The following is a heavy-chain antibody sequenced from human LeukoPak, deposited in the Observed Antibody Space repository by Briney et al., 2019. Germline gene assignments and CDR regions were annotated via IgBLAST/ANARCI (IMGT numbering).Heavy chain of an antibody. CDR1: GGSFSGYY. CDR3: ARALMTLVRGVPRTTWFHP. J-gene: IGHJ5*02. Sequence: SETLSLTCAVFGGSFSGYYWTWVRQAPGKGLEWIGEINEGGTTNYNASLNNRVTISLDTSKNQFSLKLTSLTAADTAVFYCARALMTLVRGVPRTTWFHPWGQGTLVTASS. D-gene: IGHD3-10*01. V-gene: IGHV4-34*01. CDR2: INEGGTT.